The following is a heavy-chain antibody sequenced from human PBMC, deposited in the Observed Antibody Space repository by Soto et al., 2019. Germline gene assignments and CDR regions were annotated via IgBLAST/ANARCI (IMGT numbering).Heavy chain of an antibody. CDR3: ARSGIPAAEWAHTENWFDP. V-gene: IGHV3-33*01. CDR2: IWYDGSNK. D-gene: IGHD2-2*01. CDR1: GFTFSSYG. J-gene: IGHJ5*02. Sequence: PGGSLRLSCAASGFTFSSYGMHWVRQAPGKGLEWVAVIWYDGSNKYYADSVKGRFTISRDNSKNTLYLQMNSLRAEDTAVYYCARSGIPAAEWAHTENWFDPWGQGTLVTVPQ.